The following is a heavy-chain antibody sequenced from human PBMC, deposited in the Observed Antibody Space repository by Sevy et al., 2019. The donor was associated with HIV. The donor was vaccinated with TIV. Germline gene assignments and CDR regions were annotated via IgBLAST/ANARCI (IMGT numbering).Heavy chain of an antibody. CDR3: AKETTLLLIRGGYFDY. V-gene: IGHV3-23*01. J-gene: IGHJ4*02. CDR1: GFTFSTYA. Sequence: GGSLRLSCAVSGFTFSTYAMNWVRQAPGKGLEWVSGISGSGRNTYYADSVRGRFTVSRDNSKNTLYLQINSLRAEDTALYYCAKETTLLLIRGGYFDYSGQGAVVTVSS. CDR2: ISGSGRNT. D-gene: IGHD3-10*01.